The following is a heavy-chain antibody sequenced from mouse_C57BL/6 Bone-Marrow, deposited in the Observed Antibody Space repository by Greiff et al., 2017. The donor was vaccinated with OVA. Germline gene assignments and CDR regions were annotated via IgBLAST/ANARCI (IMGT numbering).Heavy chain of an antibody. CDR1: GFTFSSYA. D-gene: IGHD1-1*01. J-gene: IGHJ4*01. CDR3: TRDYGSSLSYAMDY. CDR2: ISSGGDYI. Sequence: EVQLVESGEGLVKPGGSLKLSCAASGFTFSSYAMSWVRQTPEKRLEWVAYISSGGDYIYYADTVKGRFTISRDNARNTLYLQMSSLKSEDTAMYYCTRDYGSSLSYAMDYWGQGTSVTVSS. V-gene: IGHV5-9-1*02.